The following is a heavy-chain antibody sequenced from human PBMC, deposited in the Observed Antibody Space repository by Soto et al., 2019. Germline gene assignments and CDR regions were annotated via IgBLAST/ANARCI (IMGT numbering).Heavy chain of an antibody. CDR2: INAGNGNT. V-gene: IGHV1-3*01. J-gene: IGHJ4*02. D-gene: IGHD3-22*01. CDR3: ARDGANYDSSGYYRF. Sequence: QVQLVQSGAEVKKPGASVKVSCKASGYTFTSYAMHWVRQAPGQRLEWMGWINAGNGNTKYSQKFQGRVTNTRDTSASTAYMELSSLRSEDTAVYYCARDGANYDSSGYYRFWGQGTLVTVSS. CDR1: GYTFTSYA.